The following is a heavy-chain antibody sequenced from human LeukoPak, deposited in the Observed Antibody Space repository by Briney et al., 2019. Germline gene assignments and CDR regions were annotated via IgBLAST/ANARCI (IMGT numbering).Heavy chain of an antibody. D-gene: IGHD4-11*01. CDR3: AKDLGVTGYYYHYMDV. CDR2: ISGSGGST. CDR1: GFTFSSYA. V-gene: IGHV3-23*01. J-gene: IGHJ6*03. Sequence: PGGSRRLSCAASGFTFSSYAMSWVRQAPGKGQEWVSAISGSGGSTYYADSVKGRFTISRDNSKNTLYLQTNSLRAEDTAVYYCAKDLGVTGYYYHYMDVWGKGTTVTVSS.